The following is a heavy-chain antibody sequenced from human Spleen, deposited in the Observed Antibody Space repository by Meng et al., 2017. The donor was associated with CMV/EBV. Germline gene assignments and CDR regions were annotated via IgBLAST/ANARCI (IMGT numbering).Heavy chain of an antibody. D-gene: IGHD5-18*01. CDR2: LSHDGSKE. V-gene: IGHV3-30*04. CDR1: GFTFSAYA. J-gene: IGHJ6*02. Sequence: GGSLRLSCAASGFTFSAYAMHWVRQAPGKGLEWVAGLSHDGSKEYYADSVKGRFTISRDNSKSTLYLQMSNLRPEDTAVYYCARPTLYSYGFPTNHYYGLDVWGLGATVTVSS. CDR3: ARPTLYSYGFPTNHYYGLDV.